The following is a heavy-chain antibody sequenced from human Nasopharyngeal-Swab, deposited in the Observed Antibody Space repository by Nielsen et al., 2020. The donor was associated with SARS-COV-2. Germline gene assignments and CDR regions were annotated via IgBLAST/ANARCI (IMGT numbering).Heavy chain of an antibody. CDR2: VYYSGST. CDR1: GGSISSYY. CDR3: ARGDILTPYYYMDV. V-gene: IGHV4-59*01. J-gene: IGHJ6*03. Sequence: SEILSPTCTVSGGSISSYYWNWVRQPPGKGLEWIAYVYYSGSTKYNPSLKSRVTISVDRAKNQVSLKLTSVTAADTAVYYCARGDILTPYYYMDVWGRGTTVAVSS. D-gene: IGHD3-9*01.